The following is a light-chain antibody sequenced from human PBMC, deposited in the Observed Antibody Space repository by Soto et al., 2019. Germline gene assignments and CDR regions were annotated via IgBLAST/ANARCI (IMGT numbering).Light chain of an antibody. CDR1: SSDVGGYNY. CDR3: SSYTSSSTRV. V-gene: IGLV2-14*01. CDR2: YVS. J-gene: IGLJ1*01. Sequence: QSALTQPASVSGSPGQSITISCTGTSSDVGGYNYVSWYQQHPGKAPKLMIYYVSNRPSGVSNRFSGSKSGNTASLTISGLQAEDEADYYCSSYTSSSTRVFGTGTKVTVL.